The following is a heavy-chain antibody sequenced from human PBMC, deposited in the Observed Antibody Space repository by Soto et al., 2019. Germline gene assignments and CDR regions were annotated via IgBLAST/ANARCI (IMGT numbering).Heavy chain of an antibody. J-gene: IGHJ6*03. Sequence: SETLSLTCAVYGGSFSGYYWSWIRQPPGKGLEWIGEINHSGSTNYNPSLKSRVTISVDTSKNQFSLKLSSVTAADTAVYYCARRPSYCSGGSCYSHYYYYYMDVWGKGTTVTVSS. CDR1: GGSFSGYY. D-gene: IGHD2-15*01. CDR3: ARRPSYCSGGSCYSHYYYYYMDV. V-gene: IGHV4-34*01. CDR2: INHSGST.